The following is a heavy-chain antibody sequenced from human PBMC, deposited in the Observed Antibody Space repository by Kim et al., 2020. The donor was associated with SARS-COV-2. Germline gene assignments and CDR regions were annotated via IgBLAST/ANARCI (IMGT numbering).Heavy chain of an antibody. CDR3: ARTYYDYVWGSYPEA. Sequence: SETLSLTCTVSGGSISSYYWSWIRQPPGKGLEWIWSIYYSGSTNYNPSLKSRVTISVDTSKNQFSLKLSSVTAADTAVYYCARTYYDYVWGSYPEAWGQGTLVTVSS. J-gene: IGHJ5*02. V-gene: IGHV4-59*01. CDR2: IYYSGST. D-gene: IGHD3-16*02. CDR1: GGSISSYY.